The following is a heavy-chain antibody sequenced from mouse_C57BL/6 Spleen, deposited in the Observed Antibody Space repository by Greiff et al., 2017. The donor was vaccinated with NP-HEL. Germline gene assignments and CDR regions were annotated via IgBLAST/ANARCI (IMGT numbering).Heavy chain of an antibody. CDR1: GYTFTSYW. CDR3: ARRANWDVDYAMDY. CDR2: IDPSDSYT. D-gene: IGHD4-1*01. Sequence: VQLQQPGAELVKPGASVKLSCKASGYTFTSYWMQWVKQRPGQGLEWIGEIDPSDSYTNYNQKFKGKATLTVDTSSSTAYMQLSSLTSEDSAVYYCARRANWDVDYAMDYWGQGTSVTVSS. J-gene: IGHJ4*01. V-gene: IGHV1-50*01.